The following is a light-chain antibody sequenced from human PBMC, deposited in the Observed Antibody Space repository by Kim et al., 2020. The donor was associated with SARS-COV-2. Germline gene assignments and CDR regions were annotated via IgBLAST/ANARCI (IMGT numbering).Light chain of an antibody. CDR3: NSRDSSGNHSRVV. Sequence: SSELTQDPAVSVALGQTVRITCQGDSLRSYYASWYQQKPGQAPVLVIYGKNNRPSGIPDRFSGSSSGNTASLTITGAQAEDEADYYCNSRDSSGNHSRVV. CDR2: GKN. CDR1: SLRSYY. V-gene: IGLV3-19*01. J-gene: IGLJ2*01.